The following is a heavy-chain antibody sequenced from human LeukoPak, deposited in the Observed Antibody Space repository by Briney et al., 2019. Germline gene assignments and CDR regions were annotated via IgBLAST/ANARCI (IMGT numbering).Heavy chain of an antibody. D-gene: IGHD1-1*01. CDR3: ARHGGRHSHWNASPSPNYMDV. CDR1: GYSFTSYW. V-gene: IGHV5-51*01. CDR2: IYPGDSDT. Sequence: GESLQISCKGSGYSFTSYWIGWVRQMPGKSLEWMGIIYPGDSDTRYSPSFQGQVTNYADKSMSTAYLHWSSLKASDTTMYYCARHGGRHSHWNASPSPNYMDVWGKGTTVTVSS. J-gene: IGHJ6*03.